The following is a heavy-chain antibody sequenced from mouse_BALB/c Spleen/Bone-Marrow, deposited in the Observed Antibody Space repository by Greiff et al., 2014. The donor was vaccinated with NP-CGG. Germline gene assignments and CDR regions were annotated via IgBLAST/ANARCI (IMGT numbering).Heavy chain of an antibody. CDR1: GYTFTSSW. V-gene: IGHV1S130*01. Sequence: VQLQQSGSVLVRPGAPVKLSCKASGYTFTSSWMHWAKQRPGQGLEWIGEIHPNSGNTNYNEKFKGKATLTVDTSSSTAYVDLSSLTSEDSAVYYCARSGFDYWGQGTTLTVSS. D-gene: IGHD4-1*01. J-gene: IGHJ2*01. CDR2: IHPNSGNT. CDR3: ARSGFDY.